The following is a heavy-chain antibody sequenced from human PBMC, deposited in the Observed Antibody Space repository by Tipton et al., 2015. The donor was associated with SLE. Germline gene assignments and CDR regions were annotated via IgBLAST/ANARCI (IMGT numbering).Heavy chain of an antibody. Sequence: LRLSCTVSGGSIGGGRYYWSWIRQPAGKGLEWIGRIYPTGSTDYSPSLKSRVTMSIDTSKNQFSLRLSSVTAADTAVYYCAKDYNHDNADYNWGQGTLVIVSS. CDR3: AKDYNHDNADYN. CDR1: GGSIGGGRYY. J-gene: IGHJ4*02. D-gene: IGHD4-17*01. V-gene: IGHV4-61*02. CDR2: IYPTGST.